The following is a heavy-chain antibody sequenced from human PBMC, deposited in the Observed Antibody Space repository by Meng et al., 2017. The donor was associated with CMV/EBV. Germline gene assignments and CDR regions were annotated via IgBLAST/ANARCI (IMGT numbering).Heavy chain of an antibody. J-gene: IGHJ5*02. Sequence: QVHLKQGGAGLLKPAEPSSLTCAVYGGSFSGYYWSWLRQPPGKGLEWIGEINHSGSTNYNPSLKSRVTISVDTSKNQFSLKLSSVTAADTAVYYCARGGNWFDPWGQGALVTVSS. CDR3: ARGGNWFDP. CDR2: INHSGST. V-gene: IGHV4-34*01. CDR1: GGSFSGYY.